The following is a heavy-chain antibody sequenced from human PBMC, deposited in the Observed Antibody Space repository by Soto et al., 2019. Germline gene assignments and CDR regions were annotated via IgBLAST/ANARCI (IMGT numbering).Heavy chain of an antibody. V-gene: IGHV3-30*18. CDR2: ISYDGSNK. CDR3: AQDRTAILAEVSWLES. D-gene: IGHD5-12*01. Sequence: QVLLVESGGGVVQPGGSLTLSCVDSGFTFNSHGMHWVRQAPGKGLEWVAVISYDGSNKYYADSVNGRFTISRDNSKNTLYLQVNSLRAEDTALYYCAQDRTAILAEVSWLESWGQGTLVTVSA. CDR1: GFTFNSHG. J-gene: IGHJ5*02.